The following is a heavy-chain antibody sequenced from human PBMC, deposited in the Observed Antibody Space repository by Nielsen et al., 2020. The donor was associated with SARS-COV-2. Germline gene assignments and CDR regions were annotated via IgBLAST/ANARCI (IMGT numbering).Heavy chain of an antibody. CDR1: GFTFSSYN. CDR2: ISSTGGSA. J-gene: IGHJ5*02. CDR3: AKDVMFGGWFDP. Sequence: GESLKISCAASGFTFSSYNMNWVRQAPGKGLEWVSGISSTGGSAYYADSVKGRFTISRDNSKNTLYLQMNSLRAEDTAVYYCAKDVMFGGWFDPWGQGTLVTVSS. V-gene: IGHV3-23*01. D-gene: IGHD3-16*01.